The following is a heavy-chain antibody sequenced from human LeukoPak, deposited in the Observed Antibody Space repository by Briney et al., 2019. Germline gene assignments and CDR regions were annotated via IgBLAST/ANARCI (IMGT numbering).Heavy chain of an antibody. CDR2: ITWNSGII. Sequence: GGSLRLSCAASGFTFDDYAMHWVRQAPGKGLEWVAHITWNSGIIGYADSVKGRFTISRDNAKNSLYLQMNSLRAEDTAVYYCARDYYDSSGLDYWGQGTLVTVSS. V-gene: IGHV3-9*01. CDR3: ARDYYDSSGLDY. J-gene: IGHJ4*02. D-gene: IGHD3-22*01. CDR1: GFTFDDYA.